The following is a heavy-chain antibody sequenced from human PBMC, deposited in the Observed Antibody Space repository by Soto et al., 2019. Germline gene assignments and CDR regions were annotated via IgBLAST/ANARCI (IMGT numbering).Heavy chain of an antibody. V-gene: IGHV1-18*01. Sequence: ASVNVSCTASGYTFTNYGITWVRQAPGQGLEWMGWISAYNGDTHYTQRLQGRVTMTTGTSTSTAYMELRGLRSDDTAGYYCARVRQLVAYFYYYRDVGGKGTTVTVS. D-gene: IGHD6-13*01. CDR2: ISAYNGDT. J-gene: IGHJ6*03. CDR1: GYTFTNYG. CDR3: ARVRQLVAYFYYYRDV.